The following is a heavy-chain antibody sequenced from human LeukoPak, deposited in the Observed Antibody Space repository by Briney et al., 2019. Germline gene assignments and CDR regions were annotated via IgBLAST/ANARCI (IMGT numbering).Heavy chain of an antibody. V-gene: IGHV1-3*01. J-gene: IGHJ4*02. CDR3: ARCGVLGDFDY. D-gene: IGHD3-10*02. CDR1: GYTFTTHA. Sequence: ASVKVSCKASGYTFTTHALHWVRQAPGQRLEWMGWINAGNGNTKYSQKFQGRVTITSDTSATTVYMELSRLRSEDTAVYYCARCGVLGDFDYWGQGTLVAVSS. CDR2: INAGNGNT.